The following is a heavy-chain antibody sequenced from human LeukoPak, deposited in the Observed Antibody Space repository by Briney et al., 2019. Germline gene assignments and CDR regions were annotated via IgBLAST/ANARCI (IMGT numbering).Heavy chain of an antibody. CDR3: ARRAGAYSHPYDY. D-gene: IGHD4/OR15-4a*01. V-gene: IGHV3-53*01. Sequence: GGSLRLSCAASGFTFSSYGMSWVRQAPGKGLEWVSFIYSGTIHYSDSVKGRFTISRDNSKNTLYLQMNSLRAEDTAVYYCARRAGAYSHPYDYWGQGTLVTVSS. CDR1: GFTFSSYG. CDR2: IYSGTI. J-gene: IGHJ4*02.